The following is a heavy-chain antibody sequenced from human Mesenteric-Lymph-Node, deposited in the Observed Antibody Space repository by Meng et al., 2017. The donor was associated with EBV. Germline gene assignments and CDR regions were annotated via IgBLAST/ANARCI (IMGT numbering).Heavy chain of an antibody. CDR1: GYSFSEYD. Sequence: QVQRGQSGAEVKKPGASVKVSCKASGYSFSEYDINWVRQATGQGLEWMGWMNPISGNTAYARKFLGRVTMTRDTSTGTAYMELSSLRSEDAAVYYCARGNTVTNPLDSWGQGTLVTVSS. J-gene: IGHJ4*02. CDR3: ARGNTVTNPLDS. V-gene: IGHV1-8*01. D-gene: IGHD4-17*01. CDR2: MNPISGNT.